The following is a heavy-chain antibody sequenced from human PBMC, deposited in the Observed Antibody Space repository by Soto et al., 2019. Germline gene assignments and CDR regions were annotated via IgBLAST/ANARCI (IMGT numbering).Heavy chain of an antibody. J-gene: IGHJ6*02. CDR1: GYTFTGYY. CDR3: AADIKEALSATGVVLYYYGMDV. Sequence: QVQLVQSGAEVKKPGASVKVSCKASGYTFTGYYLHWVRQAPGQGLEWRGWINLNSGGTNYAQKFQGRVTMTRDTSISTAYMDLSRLRSDDTAMYYCAADIKEALSATGVVLYYYGMDVWGQGTTVTVSS. V-gene: IGHV1-2*02. D-gene: IGHD2-15*01. CDR2: INLNSGGT.